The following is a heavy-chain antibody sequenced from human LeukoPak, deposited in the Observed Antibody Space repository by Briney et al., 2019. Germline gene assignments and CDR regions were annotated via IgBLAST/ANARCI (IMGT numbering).Heavy chain of an antibody. CDR3: ARDWIAVAGTLGYYYGMDV. J-gene: IGHJ6*02. D-gene: IGHD6-19*01. CDR2: INPNSGGT. Sequence: ASVKVSCKASGYTFTGYYMHWVRQAPGQGLEWMGWINPNSGGTNYAQKFQGRVTMTRDTSISTAYMELSRLRSDDTAVYYRARDWIAVAGTLGYYYGMDVWGQGTTVTVSS. V-gene: IGHV1-2*02. CDR1: GYTFTGYY.